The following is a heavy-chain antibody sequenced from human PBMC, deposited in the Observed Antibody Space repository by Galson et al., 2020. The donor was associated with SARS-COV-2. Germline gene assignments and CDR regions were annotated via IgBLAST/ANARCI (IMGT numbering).Heavy chain of an antibody. D-gene: IGHD3-10*01. CDR2: IYYSGST. V-gene: IGHV4-59*01. Sequence: ASETLSLTCTVSGGSISSYYWSWIRQPPGKGLEWIGYIYYSGSTNYNPSLKSRVTISVDTSKNQFSLKLSSVTAADTAVYYCARFGHSGSGSPISLYHFDYWGQGTLVTVSS. CDR3: ARFGHSGSGSPISLYHFDY. CDR1: GGSISSYY. J-gene: IGHJ4*02.